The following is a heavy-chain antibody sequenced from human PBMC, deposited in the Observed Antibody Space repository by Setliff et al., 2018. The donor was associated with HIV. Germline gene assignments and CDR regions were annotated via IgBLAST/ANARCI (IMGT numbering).Heavy chain of an antibody. Sequence: SETLSLTCTVSGGSINTYWSWIRQPPGGGLEWIGYIYHTGKTYYNPSLQSRIIMSLDMSQNQFSLKLSSVTAADTAVYYCARGPARAVARPGWLDPWGQGTLVTVSS. V-gene: IGHV4-59*12. CDR2: IYHTGKT. D-gene: IGHD6-19*01. CDR1: GGSINTY. CDR3: ARGPARAVARPGWLDP. J-gene: IGHJ5*02.